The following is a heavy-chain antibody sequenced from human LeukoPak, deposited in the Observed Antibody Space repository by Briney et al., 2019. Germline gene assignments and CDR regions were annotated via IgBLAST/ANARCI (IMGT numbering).Heavy chain of an antibody. D-gene: IGHD4-17*01. CDR1: GGSISSSSYY. CDR2: IYYSGST. J-gene: IGHJ5*02. V-gene: IGHV4-39*01. CDR3: ARGDYGDYDRNWFDP. Sequence: PSEALSLTCTVSGGSISSSSYYWGWIRQPPGKGLEWIGSIYYSGSTFYNPSLKSRVTISVDTFKNQFSLKLSSVTAADTAVYYCARGDYGDYDRNWFDPWGQGTLVTVSS.